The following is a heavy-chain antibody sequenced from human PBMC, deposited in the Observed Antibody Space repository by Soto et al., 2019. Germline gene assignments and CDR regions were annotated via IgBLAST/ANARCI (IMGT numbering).Heavy chain of an antibody. D-gene: IGHD6-13*01. Sequence: QVQLVESGGGVVQPGRSLRLSCAASGFTFSSYGMHWVRQAPGKGLEWVAVISYDGSNKYYADSVKGRFTISRDNSKNTLYLQMNSLRADDTAVYYCAKEGRGGSSWYYFDYWGQGTLVTVSS. CDR1: GFTFSSYG. CDR3: AKEGRGGSSWYYFDY. J-gene: IGHJ4*02. V-gene: IGHV3-30*18. CDR2: ISYDGSNK.